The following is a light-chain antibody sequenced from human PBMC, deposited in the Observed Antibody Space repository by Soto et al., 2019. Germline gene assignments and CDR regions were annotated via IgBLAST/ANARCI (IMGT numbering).Light chain of an antibody. J-gene: IGLJ2*01. CDR2: GNT. CDR1: SRDVGGYNY. V-gene: IGLV2-8*01. CDR3: QSYDGSLSGSV. Sequence: QSALTQPPSASGSPGQSVTISCTGTSRDVGGYNYVSWYQQHPGKAPKLLIYGNTKRPSGVPDRFSGSKSGTSASLAITGLQAEDEADYYCQSYDGSLSGSVFGGGTKVTVL.